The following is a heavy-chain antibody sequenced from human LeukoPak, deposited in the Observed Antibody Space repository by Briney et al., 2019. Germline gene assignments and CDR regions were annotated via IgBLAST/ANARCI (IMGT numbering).Heavy chain of an antibody. D-gene: IGHD5-18*01. CDR1: GFTFSSYS. J-gene: IGHJ6*02. CDR2: ISSSSSTI. Sequence: GGSLRLSCAASGFTFSSYSMNWVRQAPGKGLEWVSYISSSSSTIYYADSVKGRFTISRDNAKNSLYLQMNSLRAEDTAVYYCARDALEGFANGYSYGWLSYYGMDVWGQGTTVTVSS. V-gene: IGHV3-48*04. CDR3: ARDALEGFANGYSYGWLSYYGMDV.